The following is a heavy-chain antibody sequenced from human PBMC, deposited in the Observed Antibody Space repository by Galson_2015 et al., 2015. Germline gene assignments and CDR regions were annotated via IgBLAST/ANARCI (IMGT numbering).Heavy chain of an antibody. CDR2: IYSGGST. V-gene: IGHV3-53*01. D-gene: IGHD1-26*01. CDR1: GFTFSSNY. CDR3: ARDTVVIVGATYYYYGMDV. Sequence: SLRLSCAASGFTFSSNYMSWVRQAPGKGLEWVSVIYSGGSTYYADSVKGRFTISRDNSKNTLYLQMNSLRAEDTAVYYCARDTVVIVGATYYYYGMDVWGQGTTVTVSS. J-gene: IGHJ6*02.